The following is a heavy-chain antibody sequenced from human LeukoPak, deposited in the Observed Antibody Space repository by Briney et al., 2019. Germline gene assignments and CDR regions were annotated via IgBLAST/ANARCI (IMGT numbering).Heavy chain of an antibody. CDR1: GLTFSDTW. Sequence: PGGSLRLACAASGLTFSDTWMTWVRQAPGKGLEWVSVIYSGGSTYYADSVKGRFTISRDNSKSTLYLQMNSLRVEDTAVYYCARGIAVADTGFFDYWGQGTLVTVSS. CDR3: ARGIAVADTGFFDY. J-gene: IGHJ4*02. D-gene: IGHD6-19*01. V-gene: IGHV3-66*01. CDR2: IYSGGST.